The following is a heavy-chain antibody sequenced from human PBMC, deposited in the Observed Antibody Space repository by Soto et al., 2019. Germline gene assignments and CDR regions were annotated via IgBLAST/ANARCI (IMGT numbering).Heavy chain of an antibody. CDR1: GFTFSSYG. D-gene: IGHD4-17*01. CDR2: ISYDGSNK. V-gene: IGHV3-30*18. CDR3: AKDLVSYDDHEAPIDPMDV. Sequence: QVQLVESGGGVVQPGRSLRLSCAVSGFTFSSYGMHWVRQAPDKGLEWVAVISYDGSNKYYADSVKGRFTISRDNSKTTRYLQMNSLRTEDTGVYYCAKDLVSYDDHEAPIDPMDVGGQGTTVTVSS. J-gene: IGHJ6*02.